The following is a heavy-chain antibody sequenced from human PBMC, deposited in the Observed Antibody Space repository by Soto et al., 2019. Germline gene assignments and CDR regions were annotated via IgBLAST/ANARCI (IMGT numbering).Heavy chain of an antibody. V-gene: IGHV1-3*01. J-gene: IGHJ5*02. D-gene: IGHD6-13*01. CDR3: VRRHVSATGIDWFDP. CDR2: INAANCDT. Sequence: GXSXKVSCMASGYTXSSYGIHLVRQAPGQSLEWMGWINAANCDTKYSQKFQVRVTITRDTSASKAYIELSSLRSEDTAVYYCVRRHVSATGIDWFDPWGQGTLAPVS. CDR1: GYTXSSYG.